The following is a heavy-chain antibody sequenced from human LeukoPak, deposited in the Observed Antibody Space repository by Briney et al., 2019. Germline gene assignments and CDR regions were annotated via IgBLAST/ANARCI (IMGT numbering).Heavy chain of an antibody. CDR1: GFTFSDYY. Sequence: GGSLRLSCAASGFTFSDYYMRWIRQAPGKGLEWVSYISSSGSTIYYADSVKGRFTISRDNAKNSLYLQMNSLRAEDTAVYYCARAPQTSNYYGSGSYYGSTIDYWGQGTLVTVSS. V-gene: IGHV3-11*01. J-gene: IGHJ4*02. CDR3: ARAPQTSNYYGSGSYYGSTIDY. D-gene: IGHD3-10*01. CDR2: ISSSGSTI.